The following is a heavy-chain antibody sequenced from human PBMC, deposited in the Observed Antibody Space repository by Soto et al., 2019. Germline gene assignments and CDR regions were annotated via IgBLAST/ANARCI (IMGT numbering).Heavy chain of an antibody. CDR2: ISYDGSSE. J-gene: IGHJ4*02. V-gene: IGHV3-30-3*01. CDR3: GRCTSTSCHLGSDY. CDR1: GFTFSSYA. Sequence: QVQLVESGGGLVKPGGSLRLSCAASGFTFSSYAMNWVRQAPGKGLEWVALISYDGSSEYYADSVKGRFTISRDNSKSTLYLQMNSLGTADTAVYYCGRCTSTSCHLGSDYWGQGTLVTVSS. D-gene: IGHD2-2*01.